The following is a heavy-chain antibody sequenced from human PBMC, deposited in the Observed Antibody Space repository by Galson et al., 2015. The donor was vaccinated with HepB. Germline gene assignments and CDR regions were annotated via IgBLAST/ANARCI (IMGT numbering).Heavy chain of an antibody. V-gene: IGHV3-9*01. Sequence: SLSLSCAASGFTFDDYAMHWVRQAPGKGLEWVSGISWNSGSIGYADSVKGRFTISRDNAKNSLCLQMNSLRAEDTALYYCAKWSYGDYVGLDYWGQGTLVTVSS. CDR2: ISWNSGSI. CDR1: GFTFDDYA. CDR3: AKWSYGDYVGLDY. D-gene: IGHD4-17*01. J-gene: IGHJ4*02.